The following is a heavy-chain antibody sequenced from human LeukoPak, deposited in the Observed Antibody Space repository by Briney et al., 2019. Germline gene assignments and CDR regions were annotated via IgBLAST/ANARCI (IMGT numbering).Heavy chain of an antibody. CDR2: IYYSGNT. J-gene: IGHJ4*02. CDR1: GGSISSSSDY. V-gene: IGHV4-39*07. D-gene: IGHD6-19*01. Sequence: SETLSLTCTVSGGSISSSSDYWGWIRQPPGKGLEWIGSIYYSGNTYYNPSLKSRVTISVDTSKNQFSLKLSSVTAADTAVYYCARAGYSSGWYSPFDYWGQGTLVTVSS. CDR3: ARAGYSSGWYSPFDY.